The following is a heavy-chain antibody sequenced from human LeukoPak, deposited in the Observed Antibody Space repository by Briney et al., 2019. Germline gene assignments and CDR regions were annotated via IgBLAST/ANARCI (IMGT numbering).Heavy chain of an antibody. CDR3: IKHLSYYYGSGDDY. CDR2: ISGSADAT. V-gene: IGHV3-23*01. J-gene: IGHJ4*02. CDR1: GVTFSSYA. D-gene: IGHD3-10*01. Sequence: GGSLRLSCAASGVTFSSYAKRWVRQAPGEGVDWGSSISGSADATYYADFVRGGFTISRERSKKTLYLQINRLGAEDTGVYYSIKHLSYYYGSGDDYWGQGTLVTVSS.